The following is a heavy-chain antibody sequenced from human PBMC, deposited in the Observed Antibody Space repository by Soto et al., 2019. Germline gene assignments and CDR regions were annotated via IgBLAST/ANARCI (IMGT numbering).Heavy chain of an antibody. D-gene: IGHD6-6*01. V-gene: IGHV4-34*01. CDR1: GGSFSGYY. CDR2: INHSGST. Sequence: SETLSLTCAAYGGSFSGYYWSWIRQPPGKGLEWIGEINHSGSTNYNPSLKSRVTISVDTSKNQFSLRLSSVTAADTAVYYCAFSSFKRWFDPWGQGSLVTVLL. CDR3: AFSSFKRWFDP. J-gene: IGHJ5*02.